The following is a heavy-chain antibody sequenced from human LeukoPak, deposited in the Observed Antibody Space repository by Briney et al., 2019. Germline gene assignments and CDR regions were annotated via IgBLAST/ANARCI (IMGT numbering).Heavy chain of an antibody. J-gene: IGHJ3*02. CDR1: GGTFSSYA. Sequence: SVKVSCKASGGTFSSYAISWVRQAPGQGLEWMRGIIPIFGTANYAQKFQGRVTITADKSTSTAYMELSSLRSEDTAVYYYAREYSSGESYAFDIWGQGTMVTVSS. CDR2: IIPIFGTA. D-gene: IGHD6-19*01. CDR3: AREYSSGESYAFDI. V-gene: IGHV1-69*06.